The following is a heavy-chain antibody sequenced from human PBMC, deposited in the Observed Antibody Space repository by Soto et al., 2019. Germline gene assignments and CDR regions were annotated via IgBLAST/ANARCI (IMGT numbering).Heavy chain of an antibody. V-gene: IGHV3-43*01. Sequence: LRLSCEASGFKFDDYMMHWVRQAPGKGLEWISLISWDGGSIDYADSIKGRFTVSRDNSKTSLYLHMNSLKTEDTAIYYCAKEGNGGSSLDHWGQGTLGTVSS. CDR3: AKEGNGGSSLDH. J-gene: IGHJ4*02. D-gene: IGHD2-15*01. CDR2: ISWDGGSI. CDR1: GFKFDDYM.